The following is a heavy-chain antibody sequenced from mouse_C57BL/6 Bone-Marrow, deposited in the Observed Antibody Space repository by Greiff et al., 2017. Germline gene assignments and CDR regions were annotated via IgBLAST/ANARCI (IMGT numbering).Heavy chain of an antibody. Sequence: EVKLVESGPGLVKPSQSLSLTCSVTGYSITSGYYWNWIRQFPGNKLEWMGYISYDGSNNYNPSLKNRISITRDTSKNQFFLKLNSVTTEDTATYYCARGGRTGTYYFDYWGQGTTLTVSS. J-gene: IGHJ2*01. V-gene: IGHV3-6*01. CDR1: GYSITSGYY. CDR2: ISYDGSN. D-gene: IGHD4-1*01. CDR3: ARGGRTGTYYFDY.